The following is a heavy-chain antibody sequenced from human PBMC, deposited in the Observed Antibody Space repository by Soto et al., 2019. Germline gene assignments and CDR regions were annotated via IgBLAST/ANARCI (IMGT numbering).Heavy chain of an antibody. Sequence: QVQLVESGGGVVQPGRSLRLSCAASGFTFSSYGMHWVRQAPGKGLEWVAVIWYDGSNKYYADSVKGRFTISRDNSKNTLYLQMNSLRAEDTAVYYCARDLVIAAAGRPSWFDPWGQGTLVTVSS. CDR2: IWYDGSNK. V-gene: IGHV3-33*01. D-gene: IGHD6-13*01. J-gene: IGHJ5*02. CDR3: ARDLVIAAAGRPSWFDP. CDR1: GFTFSSYG.